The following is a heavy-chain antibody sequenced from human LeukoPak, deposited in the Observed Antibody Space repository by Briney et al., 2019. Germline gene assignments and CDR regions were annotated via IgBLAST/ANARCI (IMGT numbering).Heavy chain of an antibody. V-gene: IGHV4-39*07. D-gene: IGHD2-21*01. J-gene: IGHJ5*02. CDR2: IYYSGST. CDR3: VRGYSSFDP. CDR1: GGSISSSSYY. Sequence: PSETLSLTCTVSGGSISSSSYYWGWLRQPPGKGLEWIGSIYYSGSTYYNPSLKSRVTISVDTSKNQFSLNLSSVTAADTAVYYCVRGYSSFDPWGQGALVTVSS.